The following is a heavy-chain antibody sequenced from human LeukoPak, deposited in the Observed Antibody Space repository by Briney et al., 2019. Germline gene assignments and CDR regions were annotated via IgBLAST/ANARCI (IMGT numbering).Heavy chain of an antibody. J-gene: IGHJ6*03. CDR3: ARELRSGYDYYYYYYMDV. D-gene: IGHD5-12*01. V-gene: IGHV4-4*02. Sequence: PSETLSLTCAVSGGSISSSNWWSWVRQPPGKGLEWIGEIYHSGSTNYNPSLKSRVTTSVDKSKNQFSLKLSSVTAADTAVYYCARELRSGYDYYYYYYMDVWGKGTTVTISS. CDR1: GGSISSSNW. CDR2: IYHSGST.